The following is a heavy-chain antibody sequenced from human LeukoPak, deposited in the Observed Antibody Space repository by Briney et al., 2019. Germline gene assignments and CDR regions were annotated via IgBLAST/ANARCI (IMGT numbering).Heavy chain of an antibody. Sequence: GGSLRLSCAASGFTFSSYGMHWVRQAPGKGLEWVAVISYDGSNKYYADSVKGRFTISRDNSKNTLYLQMNSLRAEDTAVYYCAEAPYSSSWYVDYWGQGTLVTVSS. D-gene: IGHD6-13*01. CDR2: ISYDGSNK. CDR1: GFTFSSYG. CDR3: AEAPYSSSWYVDY. V-gene: IGHV3-30*18. J-gene: IGHJ4*02.